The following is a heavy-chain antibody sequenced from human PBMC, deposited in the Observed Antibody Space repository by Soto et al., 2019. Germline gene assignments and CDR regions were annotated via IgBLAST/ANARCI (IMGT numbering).Heavy chain of an antibody. CDR3: AQDVGD. V-gene: IGHV1-69*04. CDR2: IIPMLDIT. D-gene: IGHD1-26*01. J-gene: IGHJ1*01. Sequence: QLQLVQSGTELKKPGFSVKVSCKASGGSFSTYSITWVRQAPGQGPEWMGRIIPMLDITDYAQKFQGRVTITADTSTSTAYMELIRLTSEDTAVYYCAQDVGDLGQGTLVTVSS. CDR1: GGSFSTYS.